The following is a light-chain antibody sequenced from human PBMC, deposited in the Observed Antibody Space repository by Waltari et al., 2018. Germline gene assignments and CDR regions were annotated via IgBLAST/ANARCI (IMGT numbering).Light chain of an antibody. J-gene: IGKJ4*01. CDR2: GAS. CDR1: ESVSSSH. V-gene: IGKV3-20*01. Sequence: EIVLTQSPGPLSLSPGERATLSCRASESVSSSHLAWYQQRPGQAPRLLIYGASFRDTGIPDRFSGSGSGTEFALTISRLEPEDFAVYYCQHFGSSHLTFGGGTKVEIK. CDR3: QHFGSSHLT.